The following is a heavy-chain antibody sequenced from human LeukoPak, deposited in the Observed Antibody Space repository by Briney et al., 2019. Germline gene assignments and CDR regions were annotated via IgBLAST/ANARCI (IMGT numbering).Heavy chain of an antibody. Sequence: GGSLGLSCAASGFTFSSYSMSWVRQAPGKGLKWVSSIISGNTDIYYADSVKGRFTISRDNAKNSLYLQMHSLRAEDTAVYYCVRDFEYQLLFDYWGQGTLVTVSS. CDR3: VRDFEYQLLFDY. CDR1: GFTFSSYS. J-gene: IGHJ4*02. CDR2: IISGNTDI. V-gene: IGHV3-21*01. D-gene: IGHD2-2*01.